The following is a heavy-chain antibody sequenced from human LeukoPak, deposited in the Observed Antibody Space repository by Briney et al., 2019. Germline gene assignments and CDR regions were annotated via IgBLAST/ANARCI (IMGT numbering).Heavy chain of an antibody. CDR3: ASVPQQLRYFDWSDGQFDY. J-gene: IGHJ4*02. CDR2: IYYSGST. CDR1: GGSISSGSYY. D-gene: IGHD3-9*01. Sequence: SETLSLTCTVSGGSISSGSYYWGWIRQPPGKGLEWIGSIYYSGSTYYNPSLKSRVTISVDTSKNQFSLKLSSVTAADTAVYYCASVPQQLRYFDWSDGQFDYWGQGTLVTVSS. V-gene: IGHV4-39*07.